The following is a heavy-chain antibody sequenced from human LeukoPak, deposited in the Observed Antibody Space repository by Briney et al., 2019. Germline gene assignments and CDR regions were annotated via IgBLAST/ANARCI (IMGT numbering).Heavy chain of an antibody. CDR1: GYTFTDYY. V-gene: IGHV1-2*02. D-gene: IGHD3-22*01. CDR2: INPSSGGT. J-gene: IGHJ6*03. CDR3: ARAPSGSSGYWYYYYYYMDV. Sequence: ASVKVSCKASGYTFTDYYMHWVRQAPGQGLEWMGWINPSSGGTNYAQKFQGRVTMTRDMSTSTVYMELSSLRSEDTAVYYCARAPSGSSGYWYYYYYYMDVWGKGTTVTVSS.